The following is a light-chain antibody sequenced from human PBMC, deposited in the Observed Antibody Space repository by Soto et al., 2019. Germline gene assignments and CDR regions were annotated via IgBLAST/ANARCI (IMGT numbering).Light chain of an antibody. CDR2: EGS. J-gene: IGLJ2*01. Sequence: QSALTQPASVSGSPRQSITIYCTGTSSDVGRYNLVSWYQQHPGKAPKLMIYEGSKRPSGVSNRFSGSKSGNTASLTISGLQAEDEGDYYCCAYAGSSTLVFGGGTKVTVL. CDR1: SSDVGRYNL. CDR3: CAYAGSSTLV. V-gene: IGLV2-23*01.